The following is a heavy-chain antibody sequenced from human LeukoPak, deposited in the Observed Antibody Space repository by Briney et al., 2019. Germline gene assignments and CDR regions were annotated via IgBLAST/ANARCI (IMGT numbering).Heavy chain of an antibody. J-gene: IGHJ4*02. CDR2: INPNSGGT. CDR1: GYTFTGYY. D-gene: IGHD3-22*01. Sequence: ASVKVSCKASGYTFTGYYMHWVRQAPGQPLEWMGWINPNSGGTNYAQKSQGRVSMTRDTSISTAYMELSSLRSDDTAVYYCYYRVSSGYLTWGQGTLVAVSS. V-gene: IGHV1-2*02. CDR3: YYRVSSGYLT.